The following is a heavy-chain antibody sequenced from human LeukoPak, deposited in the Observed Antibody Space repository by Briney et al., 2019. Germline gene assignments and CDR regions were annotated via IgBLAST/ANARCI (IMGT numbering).Heavy chain of an antibody. V-gene: IGHV4-61*01. CDR1: GGSVSSGSYY. CDR3: ARGGGIAVAGYDY. J-gene: IGHJ4*02. D-gene: IGHD6-19*01. Sequence: PSETLSLTCTVSGGSVSSGSYYWSWIRQPPGKGLEWIGYIYYSGSTNYNPSLKSRVTISVDTSKNQFSLKLSSVTAADTAVYYCARGGGIAVAGYDYWGQGTLVTVSS. CDR2: IYYSGST.